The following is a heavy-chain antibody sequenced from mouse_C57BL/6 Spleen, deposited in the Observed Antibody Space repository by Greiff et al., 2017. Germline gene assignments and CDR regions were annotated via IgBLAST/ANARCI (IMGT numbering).Heavy chain of an antibody. CDR2: ISGGGGNT. CDR1: GFTFSSYT. J-gene: IGHJ1*03. V-gene: IGHV5-9*01. D-gene: IGHD1-1*01. Sequence: EVQGVESGGGLVKPGGSLKLSCAASGFTFSSYTMSWVRQTPEKRLEWVATISGGGGNTYYPDSVKGRYTISRDNAKNTLYLQMSSLKSEDTALYYCARQYARTNYYGSSYLYFEVWGTGTTVTVAS. CDR3: ARQYARTNYYGSSYLYFEV.